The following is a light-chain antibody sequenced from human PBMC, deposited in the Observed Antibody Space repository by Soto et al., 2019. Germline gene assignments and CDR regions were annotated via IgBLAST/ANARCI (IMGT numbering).Light chain of an antibody. Sequence: EIVLTQSPGSLSLSPWDRATLSCRASQSVGGNVAWYQQIPGQPPKLLIFGASSRATGIADKFSGSGSGTDFTLTISRLEPADFALYYCQHYGAAPITFGQGTRLEIK. CDR2: GAS. CDR3: QHYGAAPIT. V-gene: IGKV3-20*01. CDR1: QSVGGN. J-gene: IGKJ5*01.